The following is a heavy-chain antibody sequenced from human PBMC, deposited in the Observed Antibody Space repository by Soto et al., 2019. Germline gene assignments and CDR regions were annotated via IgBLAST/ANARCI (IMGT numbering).Heavy chain of an antibody. J-gene: IGHJ4*02. V-gene: IGHV4-39*01. CDR2: IYYSGST. CDR3: VSAYRSGADN. CDR1: GGSISTSRYY. D-gene: IGHD6-19*01. Sequence: SETLSLTCSVSGGSISTSRYYWGWIRQSPGKGLEWIGSIYYSGSTHYNPSLKSRVTISLDTSKNQFSLKLSSVTAADTALYYCVSAYRSGADNWGQGTLVTVSS.